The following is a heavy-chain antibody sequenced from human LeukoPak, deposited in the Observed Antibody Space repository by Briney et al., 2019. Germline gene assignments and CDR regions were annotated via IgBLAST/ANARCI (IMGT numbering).Heavy chain of an antibody. J-gene: IGHJ2*01. Sequence: SETLSLTCSVSGGSLSSYYWSWLRQPPGKRLEWIGYIHYSGSTNYNPSLKSRVTVSVDTSKNQFSLKLSSVTAADTAVYYCARIQRYFDWYFDPWGRGTLVTVSS. CDR2: IHYSGST. V-gene: IGHV4-59*01. D-gene: IGHD3-9*01. CDR3: ARIQRYFDWYFDP. CDR1: GGSLSSYY.